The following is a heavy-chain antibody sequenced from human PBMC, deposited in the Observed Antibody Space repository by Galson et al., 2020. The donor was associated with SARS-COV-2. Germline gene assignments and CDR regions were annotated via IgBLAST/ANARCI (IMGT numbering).Heavy chain of an antibody. Sequence: ASVKVSYKVSGYTLTELSMHWVRQAPGKGLKWMEGFDPEDGETIYAQKFQGRVTMTEDTSTDTAYMELSSLRSKDTAVYYCATEGGYPAYYSYGVDVWGQGTTVTVSS. CDR2: FDPEDGET. J-gene: IGHJ6*02. CDR1: GYTLTELS. V-gene: IGHV1-24*01. CDR3: ATEGGYPAYYSYGVDV. D-gene: IGHD3-22*01.